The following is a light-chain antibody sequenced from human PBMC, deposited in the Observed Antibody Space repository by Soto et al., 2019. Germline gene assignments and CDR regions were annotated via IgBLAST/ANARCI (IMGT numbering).Light chain of an antibody. V-gene: IGLV2-8*01. Sequence: QSVLTQPPSASGSTGQSVTISCTGTSRDVGGYNYVSWYQQHPGKAPKLIISEVSKRPSGVPDRFSGSKSGNTASLSVSGLQADDEADYFCSSFAGSYTHVFGTGTKLTVL. CDR2: EVS. J-gene: IGLJ1*01. CDR3: SSFAGSYTHV. CDR1: SRDVGGYNY.